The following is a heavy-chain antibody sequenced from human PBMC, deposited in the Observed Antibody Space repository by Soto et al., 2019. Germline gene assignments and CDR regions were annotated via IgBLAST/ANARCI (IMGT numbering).Heavy chain of an antibody. V-gene: IGHV3-53*01. J-gene: IGHJ6*02. Sequence: GSLRLSRAASGFTVSSNYMNLVRQAPGRGLEWVSIIYSGGRAYYADSVKGRFTISRDNSKNTLYLQMNRLRAEDTAVYYCARGMDIVIRGGSNGMDVWGQGTTVTVSS. CDR2: IYSGGRA. CDR1: GFTVSSNY. D-gene: IGHD5-12*01. CDR3: ARGMDIVIRGGSNGMDV.